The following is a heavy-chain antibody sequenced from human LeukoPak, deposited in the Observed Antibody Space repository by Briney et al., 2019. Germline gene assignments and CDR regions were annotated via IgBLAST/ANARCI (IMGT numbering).Heavy chain of an antibody. J-gene: IGHJ3*02. CDR1: GFTFSSYG. V-gene: IGHV3-23*01. CDR3: AKVARDSSGYYSAVGAFDI. D-gene: IGHD3-22*01. Sequence: GGSLRLSCAASGFTFSSYGMSWVRQAPGKGLEWVSAISGSGGSTYYADSVKGRFTISRDNSKNTLYLQMNSLRAEDTAVYYCAKVARDSSGYYSAVGAFDIWGQGTMVTVSS. CDR2: ISGSGGST.